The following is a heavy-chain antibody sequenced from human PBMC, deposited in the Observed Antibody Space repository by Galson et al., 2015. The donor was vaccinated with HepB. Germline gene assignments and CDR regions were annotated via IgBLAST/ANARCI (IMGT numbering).Heavy chain of an antibody. J-gene: IGHJ4*02. V-gene: IGHV3-33*08. D-gene: IGHD6-19*01. CDR1: GFTFSSYG. Sequence: SLRLSCAASGFTFSSYGMHWVRQAPGKGLEWVAVIWFDGSNKKYADSVKGRFTISRDNSKNTLYLEMNSLRAEDTAVYYCARDSEGYSSGLNDYWGQGTLVTVSS. CDR3: ARDSEGYSSGLNDY. CDR2: IWFDGSNK.